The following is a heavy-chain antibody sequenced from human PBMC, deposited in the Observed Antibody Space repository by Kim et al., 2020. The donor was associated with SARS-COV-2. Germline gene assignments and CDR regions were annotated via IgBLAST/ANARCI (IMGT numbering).Heavy chain of an antibody. CDR3: ARTGVGMDV. CDR2: GNP. J-gene: IGHJ6*02. Sequence: GNPTYALDYTGRFVFSLDTSVSTAYLQISSLKAEDTAVYYCARTGVGMDVWGQGTTVTVSS. V-gene: IGHV7-4-1*02.